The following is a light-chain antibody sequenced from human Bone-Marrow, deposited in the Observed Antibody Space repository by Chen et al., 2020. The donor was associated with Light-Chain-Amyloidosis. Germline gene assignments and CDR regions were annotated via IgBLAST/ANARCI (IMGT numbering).Light chain of an antibody. Sequence: SYVLTQPSSVSVAPGQTATIACGGNNIGSTSVHWYQQTPGQAPLLVVYDDSDRPSVIPERLPGSNAGNTATRTIRRVEAGDEADYDCQVWESSSDRPVFGGGTKLTV. CDR3: QVWESSSDRPV. J-gene: IGLJ3*02. CDR1: NIGSTS. CDR2: DDS. V-gene: IGLV3-21*02.